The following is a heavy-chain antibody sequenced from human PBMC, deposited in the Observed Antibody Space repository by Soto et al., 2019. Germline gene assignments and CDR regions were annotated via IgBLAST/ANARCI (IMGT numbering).Heavy chain of an antibody. V-gene: IGHV3-7*01. Sequence: GGSLRLSCAASGFTFSSYWMSWVRQAPGKGLEWVANIKQDGSEKYYVDSVKGRFTISRDNAKNSLYLQMNSLRAEDTAVYYCARDPDFGVVISAGYWGQGTLVTVSS. D-gene: IGHD3-3*01. CDR1: GFTFSSYW. J-gene: IGHJ4*02. CDR3: ARDPDFGVVISAGY. CDR2: IKQDGSEK.